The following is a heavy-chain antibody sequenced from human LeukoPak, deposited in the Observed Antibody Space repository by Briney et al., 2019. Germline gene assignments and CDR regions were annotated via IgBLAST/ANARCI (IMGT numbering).Heavy chain of an antibody. J-gene: IGHJ4*02. V-gene: IGHV3-23*01. CDR1: GFTFTTYA. D-gene: IGHD6-19*01. CDR3: AKGHSGWYHYFDY. CDR2: FSGSGDST. Sequence: GGSLRLSCAASGFTFTTYAMNWVRQAPGKGLEWVSTFSGSGDSTYYADSVKGRFTIFRDKSRNTLYLQMNSLRAEDTAVYYCAKGHSGWYHYFDYWGQGTLVTVSS.